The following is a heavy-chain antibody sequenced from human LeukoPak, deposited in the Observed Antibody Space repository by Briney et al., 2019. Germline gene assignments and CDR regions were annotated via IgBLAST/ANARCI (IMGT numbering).Heavy chain of an antibody. CDR1: GYSFATYW. J-gene: IGHJ4*02. V-gene: IGHV5-51*01. CDR2: IYPGDSDT. D-gene: IGHD4-17*01. CDR3: ARRYYGDYLDFFDY. Sequence: GESLKISCKASGYSFATYWIAWVRQMPGKGLEWMAIIYPGDSDTRYSPSFEGQVTASADKSITTAYLQWSSLKASDTAMYYCARRYYGDYLDFFDYWGQGTLVTVSS.